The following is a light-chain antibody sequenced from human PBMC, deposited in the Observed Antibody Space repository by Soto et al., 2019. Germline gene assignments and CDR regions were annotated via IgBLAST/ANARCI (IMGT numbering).Light chain of an antibody. CDR2: EVS. CDR1: ISDVGGYNY. V-gene: IGLV2-8*01. CDR3: LSYADTAYV. J-gene: IGLJ1*01. Sequence: SVLGPPDSACGSPGQSFTISCAGTISDVGGYNYVFWYQQYPGKVPKLMIYEVSERPSGVPDRFSGSTSGNTAFLTVSGLQAADEADYYCLSYADTAYVFGTGTKVTVL.